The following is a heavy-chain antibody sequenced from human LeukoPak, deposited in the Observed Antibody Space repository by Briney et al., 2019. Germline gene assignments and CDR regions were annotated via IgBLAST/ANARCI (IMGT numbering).Heavy chain of an antibody. CDR1: RGTFSNYA. Sequence: ASVKVSCKASRGTFSNYAISWVRQAPGQGLEWMGGIIPIFGTANNAQKFQGRVTITADESTSTAYMELSSLRSEDTAVYYCARGTTVTTSRSIYYYYYMDVWGKGTTVTISS. CDR3: ARGTTVTTSRSIYYYYYMDV. J-gene: IGHJ6*03. D-gene: IGHD4-17*01. V-gene: IGHV1-69*13. CDR2: IIPIFGTA.